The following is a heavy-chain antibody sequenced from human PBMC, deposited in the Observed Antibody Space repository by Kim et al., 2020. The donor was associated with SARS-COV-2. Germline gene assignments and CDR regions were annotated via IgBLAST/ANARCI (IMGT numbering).Heavy chain of an antibody. Sequence: GGSLRLSCAASGFTFSSYGMHWVRQAPGKGLEWVAVISYDGSNKYYADSVKGRFTISRDNSKNTLYLQMNSLRAEDTAVYYCAIGSAGYSSGWSGGLFDSCGPGTLVTVSS. J-gene: IGHJ4*02. D-gene: IGHD6-19*01. CDR2: ISYDGSNK. CDR3: AIGSAGYSSGWSGGLFDS. CDR1: GFTFSSYG. V-gene: IGHV3-30*03.